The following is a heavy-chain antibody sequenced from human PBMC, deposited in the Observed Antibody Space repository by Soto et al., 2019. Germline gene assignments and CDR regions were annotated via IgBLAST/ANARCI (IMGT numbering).Heavy chain of an antibody. J-gene: IGHJ4*02. D-gene: IGHD4-4*01. Sequence: QALSIPSAISGDSVSSNSAACNLIRHSPSRGLEWLGRTYYRSQWYHDYAISMKSRITINPDTSRNQFSLQLDSVTPEDTAVYYCARDPPDFHSAFDFWGQGTVVTVSS. V-gene: IGHV6-1*01. CDR3: ARDPPDFHSAFDF. CDR1: GDSVSSNSAA. CDR2: TYYRSQWYH.